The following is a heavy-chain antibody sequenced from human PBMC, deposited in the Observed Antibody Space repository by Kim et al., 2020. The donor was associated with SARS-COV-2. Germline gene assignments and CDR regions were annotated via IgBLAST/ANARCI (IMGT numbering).Heavy chain of an antibody. CDR2: IYYSGSA. V-gene: IGHV4-59*01. D-gene: IGHD3-10*01. J-gene: IGHJ4*02. CDR1: GGYISGYY. CDR3: AKYESYGSGSPKAFDH. Sequence: SETLSLTCTVSGGYISGYYWSWIRQPPGKGLEWIGYIYYSGSAKYNPSLKSRVTMSVDTPKNQFSLKLSSVTAADTAVYYCAKYESYGSGSPKAFDHWGQGTLVTVSS.